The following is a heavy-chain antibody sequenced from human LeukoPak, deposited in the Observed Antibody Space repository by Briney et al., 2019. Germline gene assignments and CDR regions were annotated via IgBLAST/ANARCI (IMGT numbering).Heavy chain of an antibody. CDR2: ISAYNGNT. J-gene: IGHJ4*02. CDR1: GYTFTSYG. V-gene: IGHV1-18*01. D-gene: IGHD3-10*01. Sequence: VASVKVSCKASGYTFTSYGISWVRQAPGQGLEWMGWISAYNGNTNYAQKLQGRVTMTTDTSTSTAYMELRSLRSDDTAVYYCARVPLWFGELNFDYWGQGTLVTVSS. CDR3: ARVPLWFGELNFDY.